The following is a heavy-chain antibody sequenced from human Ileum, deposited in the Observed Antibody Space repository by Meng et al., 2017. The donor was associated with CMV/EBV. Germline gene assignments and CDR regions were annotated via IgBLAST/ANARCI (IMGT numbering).Heavy chain of an antibody. J-gene: IGHJ4*01. CDR2: IYYTGTT. V-gene: IGHV4-39*07. CDR1: GGSISSGSHF. Sequence: QPRGRWAGPGLVKPSATLSLTCSVSGGSISSGSHFWVWIRQPPGKGLEWIGTIYYTGTTYYNPSLKSRVTISVDTSKNQFSLKLSSVTAADTALYYCARGFYDFWEPDYWGHGTLVTVSS. CDR3: ARGFYDFWEPDY. D-gene: IGHD3/OR15-3a*01.